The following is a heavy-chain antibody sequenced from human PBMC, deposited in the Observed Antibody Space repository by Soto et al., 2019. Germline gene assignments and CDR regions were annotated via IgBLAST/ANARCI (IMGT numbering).Heavy chain of an antibody. J-gene: IGHJ3*02. Sequence: GESLKISCKGSGYSCTSYWISWVRQMPGKGLARMGRIDPSDSYTNYSPSFQGHVTTSADKTISTAYLQRSSLKASDTAMYYCARRWRPNEYYYGSGSATTGAFDIWGQGTMVTVSS. D-gene: IGHD3-10*01. CDR3: ARRWRPNEYYYGSGSATTGAFDI. V-gene: IGHV5-10-1*01. CDR1: GYSCTSYW. CDR2: IDPSDSYT.